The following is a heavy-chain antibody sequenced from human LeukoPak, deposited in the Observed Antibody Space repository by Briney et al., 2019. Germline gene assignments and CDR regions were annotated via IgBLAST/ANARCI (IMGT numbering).Heavy chain of an antibody. CDR2: INPNSGST. Sequence: ASVKVSCKASGYTFTSYYMHWVRQAPAQGLEWMGVINPNSGSTGYAQRFQGRVTMTRDTSTSTVYMELSSLRSEDTAVYYCARAGQQLRDYGMDVWGQGTMVTVSS. D-gene: IGHD6-13*01. CDR3: ARAGQQLRDYGMDV. CDR1: GYTFTSYY. J-gene: IGHJ6*02. V-gene: IGHV1-46*01.